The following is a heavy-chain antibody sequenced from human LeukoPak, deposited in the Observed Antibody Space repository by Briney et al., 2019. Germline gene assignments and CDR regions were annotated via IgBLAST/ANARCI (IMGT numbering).Heavy chain of an antibody. CDR1: GGTFSSYA. CDR3: ASFSTRYYYDSSGYYYWDY. CDR2: IIPIFGTA. V-gene: IGHV1-69*13. Sequence: GASVKLSCKASGGTFSSYAISWVRQAPGQGLEWMGGIIPIFGTANYAQKFQGRVTITADESTSTAYMELSSLRSEDTAVYYCASFSTRYYYDSSGYYYWDYWGQGTLVTVSS. J-gene: IGHJ4*02. D-gene: IGHD3-22*01.